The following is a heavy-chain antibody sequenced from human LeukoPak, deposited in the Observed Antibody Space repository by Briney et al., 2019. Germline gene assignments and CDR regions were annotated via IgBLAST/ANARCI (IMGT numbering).Heavy chain of an antibody. CDR2: INHSGRT. CDR3: ARSLPHYYYYGMDV. D-gene: IGHD2-15*01. J-gene: IGHJ6*02. CDR1: SGSFSGYY. V-gene: IGHV4-34*01. Sequence: SETLSLTCAVYSGSFSGYYWSWIRQPPGKGLEWNGEINHSGRTNYNPSLKSRVTISVDPSKNQLSLKLSSVTAADTAVYYCARSLPHYYYYGMDVWGQGTTVTVSS.